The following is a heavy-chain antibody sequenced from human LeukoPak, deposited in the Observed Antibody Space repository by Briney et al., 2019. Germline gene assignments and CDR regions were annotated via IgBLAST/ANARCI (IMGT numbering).Heavy chain of an antibody. Sequence: GSLILSCASSGFTFSDYYMDWVRQAGKKGQEWVANIKYDGSEKYYVASVRGRFTISRDNAKNSLYLQMNSLTPEDTAVYFCAKDCSGGSCYDYWGQGTLVTVSS. CDR3: AKDCSGGSCYDY. V-gene: IGHV3-7*04. CDR2: IKYDGSEK. D-gene: IGHD2-15*01. J-gene: IGHJ4*02. CDR1: GFTFSDYY.